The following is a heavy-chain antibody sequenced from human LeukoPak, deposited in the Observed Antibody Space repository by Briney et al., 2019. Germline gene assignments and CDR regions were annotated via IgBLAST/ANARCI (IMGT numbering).Heavy chain of an antibody. CDR3: AKGTHIVVVPAAQTSGFDY. CDR2: ISGSGGST. D-gene: IGHD2-2*01. J-gene: IGHJ4*02. CDR1: GFTFSSYA. Sequence: GGSLRLSCAASGFTFSSYAMSWVRQAPGKGLEWVSAISGSGGSTYYADSVKGRFTISRDNSKNTLYLQMNSLRAEDTAVYYCAKGTHIVVVPAAQTSGFDYWGQGTLVTVSS. V-gene: IGHV3-23*01.